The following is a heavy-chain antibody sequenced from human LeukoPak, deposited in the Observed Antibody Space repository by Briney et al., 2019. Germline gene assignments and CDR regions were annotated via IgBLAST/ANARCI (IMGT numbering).Heavy chain of an antibody. Sequence: SETLSLTCAVYGGSFSGYYWSWIRQPPGKGLEWIGEINHSGSTNYNPSLKSRVTISVDTSKNQFSLKLSSVTAADTAVYYCARGGRITGTTPGYWFDPWGQGTLVTVSS. CDR1: GGSFSGYY. D-gene: IGHD1-7*01. CDR2: INHSGST. CDR3: ARGGRITGTTPGYWFDP. J-gene: IGHJ5*02. V-gene: IGHV4-34*01.